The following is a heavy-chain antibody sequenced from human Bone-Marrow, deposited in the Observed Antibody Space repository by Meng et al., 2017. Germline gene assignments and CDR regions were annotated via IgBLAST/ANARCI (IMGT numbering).Heavy chain of an antibody. V-gene: IGHV4-34*01. CDR2: INHSGST. Sequence: QGQVQQWGAGLLTPSETLSLTCVVSGGSFSDYYWSWIRQPPGKGLEWIGEINHSGSTNYNPSLESRATISVDTSQNNLSLKLSSVTAADSAVYYCARGPTTMAHDFDYWGQGTLVTVSS. CDR1: GGSFSDYY. D-gene: IGHD4-11*01. CDR3: ARGPTTMAHDFDY. J-gene: IGHJ4*02.